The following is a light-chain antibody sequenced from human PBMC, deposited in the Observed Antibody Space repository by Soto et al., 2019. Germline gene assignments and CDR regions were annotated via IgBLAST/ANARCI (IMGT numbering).Light chain of an antibody. V-gene: IGKV3-20*01. CDR1: QAGKRGH. Sequence: EIGLEQSPSPPEFSSRERTTLSFKARQAGKRGHLAWYQQKPGQAPRLLIYGISSRATGTPDRFSGSGSGTDFTLTISRLEPEDFAVYSCQYYDYPPTFGQGTRLEIK. J-gene: IGKJ5*01. CDR2: GIS. CDR3: QYYDYPPT.